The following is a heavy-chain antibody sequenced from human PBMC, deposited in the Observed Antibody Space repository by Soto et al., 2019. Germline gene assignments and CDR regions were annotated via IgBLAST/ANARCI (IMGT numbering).Heavy chain of an antibody. CDR3: ASSPAEGFCIFTGCYARPIEVLGV. CDR2: INPNNGDT. Sequence: ASVKVSCKASGYTFTGYDMHWVRQAPGQGLEWMGWINPNNGDTNYAQKFQVRVTVTRDTPTSTAYMELSRLTSDDTAVYFCASSPAEGFCIFTGCYARPIEVLGVRAQGTRATVSS. J-gene: IGHJ6*02. V-gene: IGHV1-2*02. D-gene: IGHD2-2*01. CDR1: GYTFTGYD.